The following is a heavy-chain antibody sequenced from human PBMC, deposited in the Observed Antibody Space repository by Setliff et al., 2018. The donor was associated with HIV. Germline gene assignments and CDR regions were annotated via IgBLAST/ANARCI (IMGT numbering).Heavy chain of an antibody. CDR3: ARGSPLLWFGELPDY. V-gene: IGHV4-61*02. D-gene: IGHD3-10*01. CDR2: IYTSGST. J-gene: IGHJ4*02. Sequence: SETLSLTCTVSGGSISSGSYFWTWIRQPAGKGLEWIGRIYTSGSTNYNPSLKSRVTMSVDTSKNQFSLKLSSVTAADTAVYYCARGSPLLWFGELPDYWGQGTLVTVSS. CDR1: GGSISSGSYF.